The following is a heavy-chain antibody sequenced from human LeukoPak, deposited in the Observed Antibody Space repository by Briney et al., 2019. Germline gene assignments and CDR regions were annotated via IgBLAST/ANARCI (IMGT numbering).Heavy chain of an antibody. V-gene: IGHV3-21*01. CDR2: ISSRSIYI. D-gene: IGHD3-22*01. Sequence: PGGSLRLSCAASGFTFGKFSMNWVRQAPGKGLEWVSSISSRSIYIYYADSVQGRFTISRDNAKNSMYLQMNSLRVEDTAVYYCARDLALYYDSSGYTPKYFDYWGQGTLVTVSS. J-gene: IGHJ4*02. CDR1: GFTFGKFS. CDR3: ARDLALYYDSSGYTPKYFDY.